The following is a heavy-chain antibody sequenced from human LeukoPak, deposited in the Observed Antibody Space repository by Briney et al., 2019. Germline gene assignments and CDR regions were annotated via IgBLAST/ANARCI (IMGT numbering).Heavy chain of an antibody. CDR3: ASRGSGYYHDAFDI. CDR1: GGSISSGSYY. V-gene: IGHV4-61*02. Sequence: SQTLSLTCTVPGGSISSGSYYWSWIRQPAGKGLEWIGRIYTSGSTNYNPSLKSRVTISVDTSKNQFSLKLSSVTAADTAVYYCASRGSGYYHDAFDIWGQGTMVTVSS. J-gene: IGHJ3*02. D-gene: IGHD3-22*01. CDR2: IYTSGST.